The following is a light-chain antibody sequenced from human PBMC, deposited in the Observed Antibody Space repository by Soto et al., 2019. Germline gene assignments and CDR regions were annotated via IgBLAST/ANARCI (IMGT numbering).Light chain of an antibody. CDR1: QGVSTW. CDR2: TAS. V-gene: IGKV1-12*01. J-gene: IGKJ5*01. CDR3: QQAASFPIT. Sequence: SLGDRVTITCRASQGVSTWLAWYQQKPGKAPNLLIYTASILQSGVPSRFSGSGSGTDCTLTSNGLQPEDFATYYCQQAASFPITFGQGTRLDIK.